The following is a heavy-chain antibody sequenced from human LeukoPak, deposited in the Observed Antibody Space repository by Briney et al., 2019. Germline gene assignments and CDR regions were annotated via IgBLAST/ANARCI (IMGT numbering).Heavy chain of an antibody. J-gene: IGHJ4*02. V-gene: IGHV3-23*01. CDR3: AKFRQKWEPYFDY. CDR2: ISGSGGST. D-gene: IGHD1-26*01. CDR1: GFTFSTSA. Sequence: GGSLRLSCAASGFTFSTSAMSWVRQAPGKGLEWVSAISGSGGSTYYADSVKGRFTISRDNSKNTLYLQMNSLRAEDTAVYYCAKFRQKWEPYFDYWGQGTLVTVSS.